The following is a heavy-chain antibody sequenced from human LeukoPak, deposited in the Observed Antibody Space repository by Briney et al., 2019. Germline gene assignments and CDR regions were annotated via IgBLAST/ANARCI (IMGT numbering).Heavy chain of an antibody. V-gene: IGHV3-48*04. D-gene: IGHD3-3*01. CDR3: ASDYEGINYYYYGMDV. Sequence: GGSLRLSCAASGFIFSSYSMNWVRQAPGKGLEWVSYISSSSSTIYYADSVKGRFTISRDNAKNSLYLQMNGLRAEDTALYYCASDYEGINYYYYGMDVWGQGTTVTVSS. CDR1: GFIFSSYS. J-gene: IGHJ6*02. CDR2: ISSSSSTI.